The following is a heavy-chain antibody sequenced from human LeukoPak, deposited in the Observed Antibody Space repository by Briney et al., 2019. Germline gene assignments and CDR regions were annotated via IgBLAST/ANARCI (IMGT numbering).Heavy chain of an antibody. V-gene: IGHV4-59*01. CDR3: ARGRYSSGWMNFDY. D-gene: IGHD6-19*01. CDR2: IYYSGST. J-gene: IGHJ4*02. CDR1: GGSISSYY. Sequence: PETLSLTCTVSGGSISSYYWSWIRQPPGKGLEWIGYIYYSGSTNYNPSLKSQVTISVDTSKNQCSLKLSSVTAADTVVYYCARGRYSSGWMNFDYWGQGTLVTVSS.